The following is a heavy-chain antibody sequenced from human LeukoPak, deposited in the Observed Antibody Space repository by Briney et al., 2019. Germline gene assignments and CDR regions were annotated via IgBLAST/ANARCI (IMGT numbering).Heavy chain of an antibody. V-gene: IGHV4-59*08. CDR3: ARHFSGWFGEFPFDY. D-gene: IGHD3-10*01. Sequence: ASETLSLTCTVSGGSISSYYWSWIRQPPGKGLEWIGYIYYSGSTNYNPSLKSRVTISVDTSKNQFSLKLSSVTAADTAVYYCARHFSGWFGEFPFDYWGQGTLVTVSS. CDR1: GGSISSYY. J-gene: IGHJ4*02. CDR2: IYYSGST.